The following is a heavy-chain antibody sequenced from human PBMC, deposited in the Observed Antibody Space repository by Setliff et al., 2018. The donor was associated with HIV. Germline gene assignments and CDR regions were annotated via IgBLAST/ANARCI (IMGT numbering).Heavy chain of an antibody. CDR1: GYAFTSQF. CDR3: ARSSIAAAGAYYYYMDV. D-gene: IGHD6-13*01. Sequence: GASVKVSCKASGYAFTSQFMHWVRQAPGQGLEWMGGIIPILGIANYAQKFQGRVTITADKSTSTAYMELSSLRSEDTAVYYCARSSIAAAGAYYYYMDVWGKGTTVTVSS. V-gene: IGHV1-69*10. J-gene: IGHJ6*03. CDR2: IIPILGIA.